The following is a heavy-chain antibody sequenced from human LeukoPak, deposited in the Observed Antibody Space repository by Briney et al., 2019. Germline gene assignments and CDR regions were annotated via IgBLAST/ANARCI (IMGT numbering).Heavy chain of an antibody. D-gene: IGHD5-18*01. V-gene: IGHV4-34*01. CDR3: ARRTRGYSYGPYYYGMDV. CDR1: GGSLSGYY. CDR2: INHSGST. J-gene: IGHJ6*02. Sequence: PSETLSLTCAVYGGSLSGYYWSWIRQPPGKGLEWIGEINHSGSTNYNPSLKSRVTISVDTSKNQFSLKLSSVTAADTAVYYCARRTRGYSYGPYYYGMDVRGQGTTVTVSS.